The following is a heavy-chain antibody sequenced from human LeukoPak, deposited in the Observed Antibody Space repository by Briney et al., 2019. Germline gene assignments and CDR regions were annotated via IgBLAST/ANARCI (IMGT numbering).Heavy chain of an antibody. CDR1: GFTFSSYW. D-gene: IGHD6-13*01. J-gene: IGHJ4*02. CDR3: ARDIEAAGLFFDY. CDR2: IKYDGSEK. V-gene: IGHV3-7*01. Sequence: GGSLRLSCAASGFTFSSYWMSWVRQAPGRGLEWVANIKYDGSEKDYVDSVKGRFTISRDNAKNSLYLQMNSLRAEDTAVYYCARDIEAAGLFFDYWGQGTLVTVSS.